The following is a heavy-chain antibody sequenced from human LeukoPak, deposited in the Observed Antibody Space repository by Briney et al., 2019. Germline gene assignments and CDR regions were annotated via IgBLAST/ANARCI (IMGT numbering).Heavy chain of an antibody. D-gene: IGHD3-9*01. CDR1: GFTFSSYG. CDR3: AKCARVDWLPIDY. CDR2: IWYDGSNK. Sequence: GRSLRLSCAASGFTFSSYGMHWVRQAPGKGLEWVAVIWYDGSNKYYADSVKGRFTISRDTSKNTLYLQMNSLRAEDTAVYYCAKCARVDWLPIDYWGQGTLVTVSS. J-gene: IGHJ4*02. V-gene: IGHV3-33*06.